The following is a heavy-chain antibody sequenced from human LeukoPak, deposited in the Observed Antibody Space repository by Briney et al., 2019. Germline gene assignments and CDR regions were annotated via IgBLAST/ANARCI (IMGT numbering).Heavy chain of an antibody. J-gene: IGHJ6*03. V-gene: IGHV3-74*01. CDR1: GFTFSSYW. Sequence: GGSLRLSCAASGFTFSSYWMHWVRHAPGKGLVWVSRINSDGSSTSYADSVKGRFTISRDNAKNTLYLQMNSLRAEDTAVYYCARGLRYYYMDVWGKGTTVTISS. CDR3: ARGLRYYYMDV. CDR2: INSDGSST.